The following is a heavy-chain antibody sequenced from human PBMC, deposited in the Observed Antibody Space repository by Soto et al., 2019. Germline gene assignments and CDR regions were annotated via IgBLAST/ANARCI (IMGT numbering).Heavy chain of an antibody. D-gene: IGHD3-3*01. CDR2: MNPNSAKT. CDR3: ARANGGDFWSGYFRGVSYYYGLDV. CDR1: GYTFTIYD. J-gene: IGHJ6*02. Sequence: ASVKVSCKASGYTFTIYDINWVRQATGQGLEWMGWMNPNSAKTGYAQKFQGRVTMTRNTSISTAYMELRSLRSDDTAVYYCARANGGDFWSGYFRGVSYYYGLDVWGQGTTVTVS. V-gene: IGHV1-8*01.